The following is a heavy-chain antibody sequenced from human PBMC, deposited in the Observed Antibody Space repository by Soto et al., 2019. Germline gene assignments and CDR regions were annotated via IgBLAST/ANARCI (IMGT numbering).Heavy chain of an antibody. J-gene: IGHJ6*02. Sequence: GASVKVSCKASGYTFTSYGISWVRQAPGQGLEWMGWISAYNGNTNYAQKLQGRVTMTTDTSTSTAYMELRSLRSDDTAVYYCARDGNYYDSRIISAPHYYYYGMDVWGQGTTVTVSS. CDR3: ARDGNYYDSRIISAPHYYYYGMDV. V-gene: IGHV1-18*01. CDR2: ISAYNGNT. CDR1: GYTFTSYG. D-gene: IGHD3-22*01.